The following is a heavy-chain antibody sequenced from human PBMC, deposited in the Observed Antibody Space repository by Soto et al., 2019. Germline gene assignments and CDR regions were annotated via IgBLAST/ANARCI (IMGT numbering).Heavy chain of an antibody. CDR3: TRLISAAQDY. CDR2: IRDRAYNYAT. CDR1: GFVFKDSS. V-gene: IGHV3-73*01. D-gene: IGHD3-10*01. J-gene: IGHJ4*02. Sequence: EVLLVESGGGLVQPGGSLKLSCAASGFVFKDSSIHWVRQASGKGLEWVGRIRDRAYNYATAYAASVEGRFTISRDDSDNTEYLHMSSLKTEDTAIYYCTRLISAAQDYWGQGTLVTVSS.